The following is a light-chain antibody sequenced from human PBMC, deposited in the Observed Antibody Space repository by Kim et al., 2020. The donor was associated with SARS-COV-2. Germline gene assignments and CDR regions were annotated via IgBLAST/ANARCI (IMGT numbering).Light chain of an antibody. J-gene: IGKJ2*01. Sequence: DIQMTQSPSTLSASVGDRVTITCRASQSISSWLAWYQQKPGKAPKLLIYKASSLESGVPSRFSGSGAGTEFTLTISSLQPDDLATYYCKQYNSYPYTFGQGTKLEI. CDR1: QSISSW. V-gene: IGKV1-5*03. CDR2: KAS. CDR3: KQYNSYPYT.